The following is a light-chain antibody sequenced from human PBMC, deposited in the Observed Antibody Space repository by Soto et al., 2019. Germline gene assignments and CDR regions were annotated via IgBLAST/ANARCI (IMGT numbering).Light chain of an antibody. CDR1: QSISSY. V-gene: IGKV1-39*01. Sequence: DIQLTQSPSFLSASVGDRVTITCRASQSISSYLNWYQQKPGKAPKLLIYAASSLQSGVPSRFSGSGSGTDFTLTISSLQPEDFATYYCQQSYSTPGTFGQGTKVEI. CDR2: AAS. CDR3: QQSYSTPGT. J-gene: IGKJ1*01.